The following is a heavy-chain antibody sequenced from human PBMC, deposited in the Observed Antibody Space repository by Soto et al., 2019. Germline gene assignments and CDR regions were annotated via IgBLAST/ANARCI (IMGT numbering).Heavy chain of an antibody. D-gene: IGHD6-19*01. CDR3: ARHPIYTRVIEVALRWFAP. Sequence: QLQLQESGPGLVKPSETLSLTCTVSGGSIGSSPYYWGWIRQPPGKGLEWIGSIYYSGNTFYNPSLKSRVTTSVDTSEHQFPLQLNSVTAADTAVCYCARHPIYTRVIEVALRWFAPWGQGTLVTVSS. CDR2: IYYSGNT. CDR1: GGSIGSSPYY. V-gene: IGHV4-39*01. J-gene: IGHJ5*02.